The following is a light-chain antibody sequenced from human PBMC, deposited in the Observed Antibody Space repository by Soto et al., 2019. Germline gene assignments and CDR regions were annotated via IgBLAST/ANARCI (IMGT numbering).Light chain of an antibody. CDR1: QSISSW. CDR3: QQYHNYRT. V-gene: IGKV1-5*03. Sequence: QMPQSPSTLSASVGDRVTITCRASQSISSWLAWYQQKPGKAPKLLIYKASSLESGVPSRFSGSGSGTEFTLTINSLQPDDFATYYCQQYHNYRTFGQVTKV. CDR2: KAS. J-gene: IGKJ1*01.